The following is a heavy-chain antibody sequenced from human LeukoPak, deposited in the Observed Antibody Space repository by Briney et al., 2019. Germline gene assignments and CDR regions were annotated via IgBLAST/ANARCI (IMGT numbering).Heavy chain of an antibody. J-gene: IGHJ4*02. D-gene: IGHD3-9*01. CDR3: ARDGQYDILTGYYGVMDY. V-gene: IGHV3-21*01. CDR1: GFTFSSYS. CDR2: ISSSSSYI. Sequence: PGGSLRLSCAASGFTFSSYSMNWVRQAPGKGLEWVSSISSSSSYIYYADSVKGRFTISRDNAKNSPYLQMNSLRAEDTAVYYCARDGQYDILTGYYGVMDYWGQGTLVTVSS.